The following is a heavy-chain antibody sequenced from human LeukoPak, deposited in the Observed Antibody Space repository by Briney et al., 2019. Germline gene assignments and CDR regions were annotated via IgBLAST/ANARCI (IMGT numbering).Heavy chain of an antibody. Sequence: GGSLRLSCTASGFTFGDYAMSWFRQAPGKGLEWVGFIRSKAYGGTTEYAASVKGRFTISRDDSKSIAYLQMNSLETEDTAVYYCTRDRQTMVRGVIGYWGQGTLVTVSS. J-gene: IGHJ4*02. D-gene: IGHD3-10*01. CDR2: IRSKAYGGTT. CDR1: GFTFGDYA. CDR3: TRDRQTMVRGVIGY. V-gene: IGHV3-49*03.